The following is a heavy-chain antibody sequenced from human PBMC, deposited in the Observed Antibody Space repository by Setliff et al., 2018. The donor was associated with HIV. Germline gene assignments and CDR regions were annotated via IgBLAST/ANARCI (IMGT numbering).Heavy chain of an antibody. D-gene: IGHD3-10*01. J-gene: IGHJ6*03. V-gene: IGHV4-39*07. CDR2: IYYSGST. CDR1: GGSIRSTSHY. Sequence: SETLSLTCTVSGGSIRSTSHYWGWIRQPPGKGLEWIGSIYYSGSTHYNPSLKSRVTISVDTSKNQFSLKLSSVTAADTAVYYCARDGPLEGSYRYYYYYMDVWGKGTTVTVSS. CDR3: ARDGPLEGSYRYYYYYMDV.